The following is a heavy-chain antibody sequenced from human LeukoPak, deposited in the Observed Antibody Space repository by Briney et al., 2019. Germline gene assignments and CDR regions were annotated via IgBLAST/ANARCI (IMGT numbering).Heavy chain of an antibody. V-gene: IGHV3-30-3*01. D-gene: IGHD1-26*01. J-gene: IGHJ4*02. CDR3: AVGATPFDY. Sequence: PGGSLRLSCAASGFTFSSYAMHWVRQAPGKGLEWVAVISYDGSNKYYADSVEGRFTISRDNSKNTLYLQMNSLRAEDTAVYYCAVGATPFDYWGQGTLVTVSS. CDR1: GFTFSSYA. CDR2: ISYDGSNK.